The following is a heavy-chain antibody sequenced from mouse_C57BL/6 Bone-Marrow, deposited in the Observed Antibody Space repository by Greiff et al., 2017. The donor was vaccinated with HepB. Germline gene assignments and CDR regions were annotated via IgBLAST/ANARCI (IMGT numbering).Heavy chain of an antibody. V-gene: IGHV5-4*03. J-gene: IGHJ1*03. Sequence: DVMLVESGGGLVKPGGSLKLSCAASGFTFSSYAMSWVRQTPEKRLEWVATISDGGSYTYYPDNVKGRFTISRDNAKNNLYLQMSHLKSEDTAMYYCARVSDYYGSLYWYFDVWGTGTTVTVSS. CDR3: ARVSDYYGSLYWYFDV. CDR1: GFTFSSYA. D-gene: IGHD1-1*01. CDR2: ISDGGSYT.